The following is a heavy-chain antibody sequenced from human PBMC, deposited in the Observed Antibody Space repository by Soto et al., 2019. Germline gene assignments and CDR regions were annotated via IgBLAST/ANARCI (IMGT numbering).Heavy chain of an antibody. V-gene: IGHV4-31*03. D-gene: IGHD2-15*01. CDR3: ARDPYCSGGSCYSSPL. Sequence: QVQLQESGPGLVKPSQTLSLTCTVSGGSISSGGYYWSWIRQHPGKGLEWIGYIYYSGSTYYNPYLKSRVTISVDTSKNQFSLKLSSVTAADTAVYYCARDPYCSGGSCYSSPLWGQGTLVTVSS. CDR1: GGSISSGGYY. CDR2: IYYSGST. J-gene: IGHJ4*02.